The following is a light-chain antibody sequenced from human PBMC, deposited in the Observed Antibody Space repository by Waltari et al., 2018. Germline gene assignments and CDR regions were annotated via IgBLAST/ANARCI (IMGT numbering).Light chain of an antibody. CDR3: QVWHADIDPGV. J-gene: IGLJ1*01. V-gene: IGLV3-21*04. CDR2: YDS. CDR1: NFGSYS. Sequence: SYVLTQPPSVSVAPGETASITCGGDNFGSYSVHWYQQKPGQAPVLVIFYDSDRPSGIPARFSGSNSGNTATLTITSVEAGDEARYYCQVWHADIDPGVFGTGTEVTVL.